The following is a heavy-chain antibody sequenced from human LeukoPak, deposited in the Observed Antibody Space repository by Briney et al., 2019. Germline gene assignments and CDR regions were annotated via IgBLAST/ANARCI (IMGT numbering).Heavy chain of an antibody. CDR2: IYTSGST. D-gene: IGHD5-18*01. Sequence: SETLSRTCTVSGGSITSYYWSWIRQPAGKGLEWIGRIYTSGSTNYNPSLKSRVTMSVDTSKNQFSLKLSSVTAADTAVYYCARDHPYSYGPAFDPDYYYGMDVWGQGTTVTVSS. J-gene: IGHJ6*02. CDR1: GGSITSYY. V-gene: IGHV4-4*07. CDR3: ARDHPYSYGPAFDPDYYYGMDV.